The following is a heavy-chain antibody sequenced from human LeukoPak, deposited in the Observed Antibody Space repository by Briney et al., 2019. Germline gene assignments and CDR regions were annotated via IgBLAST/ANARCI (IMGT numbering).Heavy chain of an antibody. CDR3: TSVDY. Sequence: GESLKISCAASGFTFSGSAMHWVRQASGKGLEWVGRIRSKPDGSATAYAASVKGRFTISRDDSKKTAYLQMNSLKIEDTAVYYCTSVDYWGQGTLVTVSS. CDR1: GFTFSGSA. V-gene: IGHV3-73*01. J-gene: IGHJ4*02. CDR2: IRSKPDGSAT.